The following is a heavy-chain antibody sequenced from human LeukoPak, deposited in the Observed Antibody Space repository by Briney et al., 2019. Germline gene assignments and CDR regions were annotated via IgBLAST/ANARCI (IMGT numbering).Heavy chain of an antibody. J-gene: IGHJ4*02. CDR2: INPSGGST. Sequence: ASVKVSCKASGYTFTSYYMHWVRQAPGQGLEWMGIINPSGGSTSYAQKFQGRVTMTRDTSTSTVYMELGSLRSEDTAVYYCARDLQAGYDSSEVLRYWGQGTLVTVSS. CDR1: GYTFTSYY. V-gene: IGHV1-46*01. D-gene: IGHD3-22*01. CDR3: ARDLQAGYDSSEVLRY.